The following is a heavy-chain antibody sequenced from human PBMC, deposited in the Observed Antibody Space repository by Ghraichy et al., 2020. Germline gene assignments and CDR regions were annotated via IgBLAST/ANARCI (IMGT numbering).Heavy chain of an antibody. D-gene: IGHD2/OR15-2a*01. J-gene: IGHJ5*02. CDR3: ARGVNINSSGRFDP. CDR2: ISYSSSAI. CDR1: GFTFSSYS. Sequence: GGSLRLSCAVSGFTFSSYSMNWVRQAPGKGLEWVSYISYSSSAIYYADSVKGRFTISRDNAKNSLYLQMNSLRDEDTAVYYCARGVNINSSGRFDPWGQGTQVTVRS. V-gene: IGHV3-48*02.